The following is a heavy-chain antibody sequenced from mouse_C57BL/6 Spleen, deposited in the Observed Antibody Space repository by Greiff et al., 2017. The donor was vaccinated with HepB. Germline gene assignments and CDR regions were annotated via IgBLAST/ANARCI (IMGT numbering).Heavy chain of an antibody. Sequence: QVQLKEPGTELVKPGASVKLSCKASGYTFTSYWMHWVKQRPGQGLEWIGNINPSNGGTNYNEKFKSKATLTVDKSSSTAYMQLSSLTSEDSAVYYCARSRVTFYFDDWGQGTTLTVSS. CDR3: ARSRVTFYFDD. CDR2: INPSNGGT. CDR1: GYTFTSYW. D-gene: IGHD2-2*01. J-gene: IGHJ2*01. V-gene: IGHV1-53*01.